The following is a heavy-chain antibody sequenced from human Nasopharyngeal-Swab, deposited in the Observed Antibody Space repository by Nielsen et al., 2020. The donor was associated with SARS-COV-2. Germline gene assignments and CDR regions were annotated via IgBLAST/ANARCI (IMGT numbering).Heavy chain of an antibody. CDR1: GDTFTSYY. J-gene: IGHJ5*02. Sequence: ASVKGSCKASGDTFTSYYMHWVRQAPGQGLEWMGIINPSGGSTSYAQKFQGRVTMTRDTSTSTVYMELSSLRSEDTAVYYCARDLAGANIAAAGWFDPWGQGTLVTVSS. D-gene: IGHD6-13*01. CDR3: ARDLAGANIAAAGWFDP. CDR2: INPSGGST. V-gene: IGHV1-46*01.